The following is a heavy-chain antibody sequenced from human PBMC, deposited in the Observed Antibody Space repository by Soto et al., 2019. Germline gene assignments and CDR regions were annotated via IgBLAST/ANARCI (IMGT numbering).Heavy chain of an antibody. CDR1: GDTFSYDA. J-gene: IGHJ5*01. CDR2: IVPIFAAT. CDR3: ATMGADPGVLDPEYNWFKS. Sequence: QVQLEQSGAEVKKPGSSVSVSCKASGDTFSYDAVSWVRQAPGQGLEWMGGIVPIFAATKYAQKFQGRVTITADESTSTAYMDLSSLRSEDTAVYYCATMGADPGVLDPEYNWFKSWGQGTLVTVSS. V-gene: IGHV1-69*12. D-gene: IGHD2-8*01.